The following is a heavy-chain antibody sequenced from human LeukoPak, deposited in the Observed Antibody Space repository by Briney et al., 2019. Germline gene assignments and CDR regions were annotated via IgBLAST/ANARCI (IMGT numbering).Heavy chain of an antibody. V-gene: IGHV4-31*03. CDR1: GGPISSGGYY. CDR2: IYYSGST. CDR3: ARLAVGSSTSGNWLDP. Sequence: PSETLSLTCTVSGGPISSGGYYWSWIRQHPGKGLEWIGYIYYSGSTYYNPSLKSRVTISVDTSKNQFSLKLSSVTAADTAVYYCARLAVGSSTSGNWLDPWGQGTLVTVSS. D-gene: IGHD2-2*01. J-gene: IGHJ5*02.